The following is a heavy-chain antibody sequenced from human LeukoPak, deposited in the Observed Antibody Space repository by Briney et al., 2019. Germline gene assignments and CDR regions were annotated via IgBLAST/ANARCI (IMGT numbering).Heavy chain of an antibody. CDR3: ARGDPLFIAVAGTIRSYFDY. CDR2: VSYGGYI. CDR1: GDSISSNSHC. Sequence: PSGALSLTCTVSGDSISSNSHCWGWVRQPPGKGLEWIGSVSYGGYIFYDPSLKSRATISADTSNTQISLKLTSVTAADAAVYYCARGDPLFIAVAGTIRSYFDYWGQGTLVTVSS. J-gene: IGHJ4*02. D-gene: IGHD6-19*01. V-gene: IGHV4-39*01.